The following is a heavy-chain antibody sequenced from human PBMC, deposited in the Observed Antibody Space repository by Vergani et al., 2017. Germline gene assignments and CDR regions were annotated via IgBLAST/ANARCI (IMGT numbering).Heavy chain of an antibody. CDR2: ISWNSGRI. J-gene: IGHJ4*02. V-gene: IGHV3-9*01. CDR3: ARSSSWYIYFDY. Sequence: EVHLLESGGGLVQSGVSLRLSCAASGFTFSNSAVSWVRQAPGKGLEWVSGISWNSGRIVYADSVKGRFTISRDNAKNSLYLQMNSPRAEDTALYYCARSSSWYIYFDYWGQGTLVTVSS. D-gene: IGHD6-13*01. CDR1: GFTFSNSA.